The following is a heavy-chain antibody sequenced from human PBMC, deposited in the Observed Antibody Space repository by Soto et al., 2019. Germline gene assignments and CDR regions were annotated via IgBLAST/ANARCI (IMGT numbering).Heavy chain of an antibody. J-gene: IGHJ4*02. Sequence: PSETLSLTCTVSGGSISSGDYYWSWIRQPPGKGLEWIGYIYYSGSTYYNPSLKSRVTISVDTSKNQFSLKLSSVTAADTAVYYCARGNDSGYDSVATYYFDYWGQGTLVTVSS. V-gene: IGHV4-30-4*01. CDR1: GGSISSGDYY. CDR3: ARGNDSGYDSVATYYFDY. CDR2: IYYSGST. D-gene: IGHD5-12*01.